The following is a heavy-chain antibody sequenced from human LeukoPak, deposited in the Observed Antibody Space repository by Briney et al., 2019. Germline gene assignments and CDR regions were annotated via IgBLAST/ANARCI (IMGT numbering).Heavy chain of an antibody. Sequence: SVKVSCKASGGTFSSYAISWVRQAPGQGLEWMGGIIPIFGTVNYAQKSQGRVTITADESTSTAYMELSSLRSEDTAVYYCAGVLELNAFDIWGQGTMVTVSS. J-gene: IGHJ3*02. CDR3: AGVLELNAFDI. D-gene: IGHD1-7*01. V-gene: IGHV1-69*13. CDR1: GGTFSSYA. CDR2: IIPIFGTV.